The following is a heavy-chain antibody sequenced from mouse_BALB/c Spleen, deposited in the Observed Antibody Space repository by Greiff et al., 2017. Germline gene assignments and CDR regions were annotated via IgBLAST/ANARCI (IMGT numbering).Heavy chain of an antibody. CDR3: ARDPYDGNYAMDY. CDR2: ISYDGSN. Sequence: EVQLQESGPGLVKPSQSLSLTCSVTGYSITSGYYWTWIRQFPGNKLEWMGYISYDGSNNYNPSLKNRISITRDTSKNQFFLKLNSVTTEDTATYYCARDPYDGNYAMDYWGQGTSVTVSS. CDR1: GYSITSGYY. J-gene: IGHJ4*01. V-gene: IGHV3-6*02. D-gene: IGHD2-3*01.